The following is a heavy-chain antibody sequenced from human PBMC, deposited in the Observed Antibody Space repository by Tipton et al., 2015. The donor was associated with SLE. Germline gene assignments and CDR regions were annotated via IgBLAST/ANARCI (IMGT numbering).Heavy chain of an antibody. CDR3: AKDQGHHDKSAYY. CDR1: GFTFSRSA. D-gene: IGHD3-22*01. CDR2: ITGRGDNT. Sequence: LSLTCSASGFTFSRSAMSWVRQAPGKGLEWGSAITGRGDNTYYADSVKGRFTISRDNSKNTLYVQRNSLRAEDTAVYYCAKDQGHHDKSAYYWGQGTLVTVSS. V-gene: IGHV3-23*01. J-gene: IGHJ4*02.